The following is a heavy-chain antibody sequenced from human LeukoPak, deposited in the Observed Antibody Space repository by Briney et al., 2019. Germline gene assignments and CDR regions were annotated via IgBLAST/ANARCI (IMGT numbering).Heavy chain of an antibody. CDR3: AKCYDSSGYYYQLIDY. CDR2: ISGSGGST. Sequence: GGSLRLSCAASGFTFSSYAMSWVRQAPGKGLEWVSAISGSGGSTYYADSVKGRFTISRDNSKNTLYLQMNSLRAEDTAVYYCAKCYDSSGYYYQLIDYWGQGTLVTVSS. CDR1: GFTFSSYA. J-gene: IGHJ4*02. D-gene: IGHD3-22*01. V-gene: IGHV3-23*01.